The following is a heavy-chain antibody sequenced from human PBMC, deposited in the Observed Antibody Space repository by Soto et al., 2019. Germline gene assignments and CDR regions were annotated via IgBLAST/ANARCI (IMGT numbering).Heavy chain of an antibody. CDR2: INHSGST. V-gene: IGHV4-34*01. Sequence: SLTCAVYGGSFSGYYWSWIRQPPGKGLEWIGEINHSGSTNYNPSLKSRVTISVDTSKNQFSLKLSSVTAADTAVYYCARAPIRIRGSWFDPWGQGTLVTVSS. J-gene: IGHJ5*02. CDR1: GGSFSGYY. D-gene: IGHD3-10*01. CDR3: ARAPIRIRGSWFDP.